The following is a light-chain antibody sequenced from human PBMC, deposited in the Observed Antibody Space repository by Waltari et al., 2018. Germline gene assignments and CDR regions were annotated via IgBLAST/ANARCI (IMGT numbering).Light chain of an antibody. CDR3: QQYYSTPLT. CDR2: WAS. Sequence: DFVMTQSPDSLAVSLGERATINCKSSQSVLYSSNNKNYLAWYQQKPGQPPKLLIPWASTRGSGVPDRFSGSGSGTDFTLTISSLQAEDVAVYYCQQYYSTPLTFGGGTKVEIK. V-gene: IGKV4-1*01. J-gene: IGKJ4*01. CDR1: QSVLYSSNNKNY.